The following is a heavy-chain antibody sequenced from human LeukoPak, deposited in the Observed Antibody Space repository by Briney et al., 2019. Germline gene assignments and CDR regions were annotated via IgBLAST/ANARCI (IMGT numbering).Heavy chain of an antibody. D-gene: IGHD6-13*01. CDR1: GGSISSGSYY. CDR2: IYTSGST. Sequence: PSQTLSLTCTVSGGSISSGSYYWSWIRQPAGKGLEWIGRIYTSGSTNYNPSLKSRVTISVDTSKNQFSLKLSSVTAADTAVYYCARDPGPYSSSPDYWGQGTLVTVSS. CDR3: ARDPGPYSSSPDY. J-gene: IGHJ4*02. V-gene: IGHV4-61*02.